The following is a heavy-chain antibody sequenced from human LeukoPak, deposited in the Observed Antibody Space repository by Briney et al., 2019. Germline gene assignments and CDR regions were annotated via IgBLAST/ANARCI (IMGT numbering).Heavy chain of an antibody. J-gene: IGHJ6*03. CDR1: GGSISSYY. CDR2: IYSTGST. CDR3: ARERYSRSNYPSGYEYYYYNYMDV. Sequence: PSETLSLTCTVSGGSISSYYWSRIRQPAGKGLEWIGRIYSTGSTNYNPSLKSRVTISVDTSKNQFSLKLSSVTAADTAEYYCARERYSRSNYPSGYEYYYYNYMDVWGKGTTVTVSS. D-gene: IGHD5-12*01. V-gene: IGHV4-4*07.